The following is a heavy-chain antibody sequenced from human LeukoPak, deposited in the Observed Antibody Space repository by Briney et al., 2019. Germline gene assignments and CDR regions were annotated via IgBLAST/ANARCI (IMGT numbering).Heavy chain of an antibody. D-gene: IGHD3-10*01. CDR1: GYTFTSYA. CDR2: INAGNGNT. Sequence: ASVKVSCKASGYTFTSYAMHWVRQAPGQRLEWMGWINAGNGNTKYSQKFQGRVTITRDTSASTAYMELSSLRSEDTAVYYCARDRSRRYYYGSGFFTLWGQGTLVTVSS. CDR3: ARDRSRRYYYGSGFFTL. V-gene: IGHV1-3*01. J-gene: IGHJ4*02.